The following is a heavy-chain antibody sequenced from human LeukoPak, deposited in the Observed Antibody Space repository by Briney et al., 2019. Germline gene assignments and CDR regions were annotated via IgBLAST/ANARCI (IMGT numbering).Heavy chain of an antibody. D-gene: IGHD3-22*01. J-gene: IGHJ4*02. Sequence: GGSLGLSCAASGFTFSSYSMNWVRQAPGKGLEWVSSISSSSSYIYYADSVKGRFTISKDNAKNSLYLQMNSLRAENTAVYYCARDFRLYYYDSSGSELDDWGQGTLVTVSS. V-gene: IGHV3-21*01. CDR1: GFTFSSYS. CDR3: ARDFRLYYYDSSGSELDD. CDR2: ISSSSSYI.